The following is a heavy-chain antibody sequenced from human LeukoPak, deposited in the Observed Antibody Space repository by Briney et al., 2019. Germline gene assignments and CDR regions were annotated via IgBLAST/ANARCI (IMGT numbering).Heavy chain of an antibody. Sequence: GGSLRLSCAASGFPFSSYWMSWVRQAPGKGLEWVANTEQDGCEKYYVDSVKGRFSISRDNAKNALYLQMNSLRAEDTAVYYCARGRGLDYWGQGTLVTVSS. J-gene: IGHJ4*02. CDR3: ARGRGLDY. CDR1: GFPFSSYW. CDR2: TEQDGCEK. D-gene: IGHD3-10*01. V-gene: IGHV3-7*01.